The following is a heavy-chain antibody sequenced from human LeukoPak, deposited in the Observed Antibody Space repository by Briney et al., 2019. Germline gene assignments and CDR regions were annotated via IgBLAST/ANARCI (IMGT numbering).Heavy chain of an antibody. D-gene: IGHD3-22*01. CDR3: ARSMILTSEDS. J-gene: IGHJ4*02. CDR1: GFRFDDYY. Sequence: PGGSLRLSCAASGFRFDDYYMGWIRQAPGKGLDYISYISASGSVQYYTDSVKGRFTFSRDNSKNSLYLLMHSLPAEDTAIYYCARSMILTSEDSWGQGTLVTVSS. CDR2: ISASGSVQ. V-gene: IGHV3-11*04.